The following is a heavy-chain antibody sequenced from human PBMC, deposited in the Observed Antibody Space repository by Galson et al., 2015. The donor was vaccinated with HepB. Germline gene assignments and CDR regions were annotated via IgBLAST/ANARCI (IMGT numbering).Heavy chain of an antibody. CDR1: GFAFSDYW. V-gene: IGHV3-74*01. CDR2: INGDGVST. Sequence: SLRLSCAASGFAFSDYWMQWVRQAPGKGLVWVSRINGDGVSTNYADSVRGRFTMSSDNAKNTFFLQMNSLRAEDSAVYYCTRGGIDFWGGYFSDYWGQGTLVTVSS. D-gene: IGHD3-3*01. J-gene: IGHJ4*02. CDR3: TRGGIDFWGGYFSDY.